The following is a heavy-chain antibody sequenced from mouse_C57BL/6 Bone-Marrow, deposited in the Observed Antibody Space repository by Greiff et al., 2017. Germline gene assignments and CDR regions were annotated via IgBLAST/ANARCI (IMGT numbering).Heavy chain of an antibody. Sequence: QVQLQQSDAELVKPGASVKISCKASGYTFTDHTIRWMKQRPEQGLAWIGYIYPRDGSTNYNETFKGKATLTADKSSSTAYMQLNSLTSVDSAVSFCGRKDYDRYFDDWGKGTTLTVSS. V-gene: IGHV1-78*01. CDR3: GRKDYDRYFDD. CDR1: GYTFTDHT. CDR2: IYPRDGST. D-gene: IGHD2-4*01. J-gene: IGHJ2*01.